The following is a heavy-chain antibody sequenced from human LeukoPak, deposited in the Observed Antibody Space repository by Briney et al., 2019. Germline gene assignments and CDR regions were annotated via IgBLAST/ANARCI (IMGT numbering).Heavy chain of an antibody. CDR2: MNPNSGNT. CDR3: ARGPYPHYDSSGDYYNWFDP. J-gene: IGHJ5*02. Sequence: ASVKVSCKASGYTFASYDINWVRQAPGQGLEWMGWMNPNSGNTVYAQKFQGRVTITMNTSISTAYMELSSLTSEDTAVYYCARGPYPHYDSSGDYYNWFDPWGQGTLVTVSS. D-gene: IGHD3-22*01. V-gene: IGHV1-8*03. CDR1: GYTFASYD.